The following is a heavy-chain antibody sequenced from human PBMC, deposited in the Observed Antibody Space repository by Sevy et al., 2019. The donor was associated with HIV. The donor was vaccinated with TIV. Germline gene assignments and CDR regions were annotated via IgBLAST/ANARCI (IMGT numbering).Heavy chain of an antibody. CDR3: TTDSWSQEDYYDY. V-gene: IGHV3-15*01. D-gene: IGHD6-13*01. CDR1: GFTFSNAW. CDR2: IKGKIYDGTI. J-gene: IGHJ4*02. Sequence: GSLRLSCAASGFTFSNAWMSWVRQSPGKGLEWVGRIKGKIYDGTIDYAAPVKGRFTISRDDSKNTLYLQMNSLKTEDTAVYYCTTDSWSQEDYYDYWGQGTLVTVSS.